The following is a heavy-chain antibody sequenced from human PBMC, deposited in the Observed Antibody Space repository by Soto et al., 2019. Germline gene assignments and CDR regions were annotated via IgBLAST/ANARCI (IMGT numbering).Heavy chain of an antibody. D-gene: IGHD4-17*01. Sequence: QGQLVESGGDLVRPGGSLRLSCATSGFTFGDCYMSWIRQAPGKGLEWVSYISSSGFTIYYADSVKGRFTISRDNANDSLYLQMNSLRAEDTAVYYCARNTMSAAGANYYGLDVWGHGTTVIVSS. CDR1: GFTFGDCY. V-gene: IGHV3-11*01. CDR2: ISSSGFTI. CDR3: ARNTMSAAGANYYGLDV. J-gene: IGHJ6*02.